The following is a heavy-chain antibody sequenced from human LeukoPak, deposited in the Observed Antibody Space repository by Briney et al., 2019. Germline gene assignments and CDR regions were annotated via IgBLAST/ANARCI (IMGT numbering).Heavy chain of an antibody. CDR1: GYSFSNYW. J-gene: IGHJ4*02. D-gene: IGHD3-10*01. V-gene: IGHV5-51*01. CDR3: ARRLYYYNSGTNYYFDF. CDR2: VYPGDSDT. Sequence: VESLQISCKGSGYSFSNYWIGWVRQMPGKGLEWMGIVYPGDSDTRYSPSFQGQVTISADKSISTAYLQWSSLKASDTAIYYCARRLYYYNSGTNYYFDFWGQGTLVTVSS.